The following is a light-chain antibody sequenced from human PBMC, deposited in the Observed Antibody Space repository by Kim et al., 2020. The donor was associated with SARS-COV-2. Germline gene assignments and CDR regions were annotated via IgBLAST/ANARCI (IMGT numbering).Light chain of an antibody. Sequence: QPVLTQPSFLSASPGASASLTCTLRSGININTYRIYWYQQKPGSPPQYLLRYKSDSDKQQGSGVPSRFSGSKDASANAGILLISGLQSEDEADYYCMIWHSSAWVFGGGTQLTVL. CDR3: MIWHSSAWV. V-gene: IGLV5-45*03. J-gene: IGLJ3*02. CDR2: YKSDSDK. CDR1: SGININTYR.